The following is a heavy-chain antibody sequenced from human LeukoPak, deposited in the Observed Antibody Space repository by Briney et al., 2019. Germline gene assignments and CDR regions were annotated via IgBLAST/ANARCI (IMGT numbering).Heavy chain of an antibody. CDR3: ARGGSSGYYYG. CDR2: LYTSGST. Sequence: TSETLSLTCTVSGGSISSYYRSWIRQPAGKGLEWIGRLYTSGSTNYNPSLKSRVTMSVDTSKNQFSLKLTSMTAADTAVYYCARGGSSGYYYGWGQGTLVTVSS. CDR1: GGSISSYY. D-gene: IGHD3-22*01. V-gene: IGHV4-4*07. J-gene: IGHJ4*02.